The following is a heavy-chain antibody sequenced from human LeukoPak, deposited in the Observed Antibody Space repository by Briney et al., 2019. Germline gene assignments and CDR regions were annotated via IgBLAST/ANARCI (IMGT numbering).Heavy chain of an antibody. CDR3: ARLQQLFYYYYYMDV. CDR2: ISSSSSTI. J-gene: IGHJ6*03. CDR1: GFTFSSYS. V-gene: IGHV3-48*01. Sequence: GGSLRLSCAASGFTFSSYSMNWVRQAPGKGLEWVSYISSSSSTIYYADSVKGRFTISRDNAKNSLYLQMNSLRAEDTAVYYCARLQQLFYYYYYMDVWGKGTTVTVSS. D-gene: IGHD6-13*01.